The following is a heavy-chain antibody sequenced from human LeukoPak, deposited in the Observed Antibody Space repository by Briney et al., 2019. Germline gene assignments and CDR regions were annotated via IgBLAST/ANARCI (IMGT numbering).Heavy chain of an antibody. CDR1: GFSFSNYG. V-gene: IGHV3-48*03. CDR3: ARNGDGHFDY. Sequence: GGSLRLSCAASGFSFSNYGMNWVRQAPGKGLEWVSYISSSGSSIYYADSVKGRFTISRDNAKNSLYLQMNSLRAEDTAVYYCARNGDGHFDYWGQGTLVTVSS. CDR2: ISSSGSSI. J-gene: IGHJ4*02. D-gene: IGHD7-27*01.